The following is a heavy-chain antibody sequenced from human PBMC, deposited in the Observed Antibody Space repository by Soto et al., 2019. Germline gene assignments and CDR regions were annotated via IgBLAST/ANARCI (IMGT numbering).Heavy chain of an antibody. J-gene: IGHJ5*02. CDR1: GGSISSYY. D-gene: IGHD6-19*01. CDR2: IYYSGST. V-gene: IGHV4-59*01. CDR3: ARAVRWFDP. Sequence: LSLTCTVSGGSISSYYWSWIRQPPGKGLEWIGYIYYSGSTNYNPSLKSRVTISVDTSKNQFSLKLSSVTAADTAVYYCARAVRWFDPWGQGTLVTVSS.